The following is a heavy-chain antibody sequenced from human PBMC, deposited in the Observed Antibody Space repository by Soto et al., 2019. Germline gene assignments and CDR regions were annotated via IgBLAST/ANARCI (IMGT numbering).Heavy chain of an antibody. CDR2: IVVGSGNT. V-gene: IGHV1-58*02. CDR3: AAVDVATILSPFDY. J-gene: IGHJ4*02. CDR1: GFTFTSSA. D-gene: IGHD5-12*01. Sequence: SVKVSCKASGFTFTSSAMQWVRQARGQRLEWIGWIVVGSGNTNYAQKFQERVTITRDMSTSTAYMELSSLRSEDTAVYYCAAVDVATILSPFDYWGQGTLVTVSS.